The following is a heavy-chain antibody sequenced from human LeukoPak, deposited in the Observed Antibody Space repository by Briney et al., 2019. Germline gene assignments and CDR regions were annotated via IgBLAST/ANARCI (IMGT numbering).Heavy chain of an antibody. J-gene: IGHJ6*02. CDR3: ARLPYYYDSSGYYSDYYYYGMDV. Sequence: SETLSLTCTVSGGSISSYYWSWIRQPPGKGLEWIGYIYYSGSTNYNPSLKSRVTISVDTSKNQFSLKLGSVTAADTAVYYCARLPYYYDSSGYYSDYYYYGMDVWGQGTTVTVSS. D-gene: IGHD3-22*01. CDR2: IYYSGST. CDR1: GGSISSYY. V-gene: IGHV4-59*08.